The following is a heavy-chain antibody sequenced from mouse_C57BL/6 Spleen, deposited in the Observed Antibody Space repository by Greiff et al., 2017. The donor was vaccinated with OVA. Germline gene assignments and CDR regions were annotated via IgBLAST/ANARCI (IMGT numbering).Heavy chain of an antibody. CDR2: IDPSDSYT. J-gene: IGHJ4*01. CDR1: GYTFTSYW. Sequence: QVQLQQPGAELVMPGASVKLSCKASGYTFTSYWMHWVKQRPGQGLEWIGEIDPSDSYTNYNQKFKGKSTLTVDKSSSTAYMQLSSLTSEDSAVYYCARGGTTVWDAMDYWGQGTSVTVSS. CDR3: ARGGTTVWDAMDY. D-gene: IGHD1-1*01. V-gene: IGHV1-69*01.